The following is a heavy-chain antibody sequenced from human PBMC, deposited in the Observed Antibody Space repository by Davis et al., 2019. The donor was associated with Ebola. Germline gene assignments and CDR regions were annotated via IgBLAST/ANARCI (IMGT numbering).Heavy chain of an antibody. CDR2: IFPGDSDT. J-gene: IGHJ4*02. CDR3: ARRPYSSGWYYFDY. V-gene: IGHV5-51*01. CDR1: GYSFTTYW. D-gene: IGHD6-19*01. Sequence: GESLKISCKGSGYSFTTYWITWVRQMPGKGLECMWIIFPGDSDTRYSPSFQGQVTISADKSISTAYLQWSSLKASDTAMYYCARRPYSSGWYYFDYWGQGTLVTVSS.